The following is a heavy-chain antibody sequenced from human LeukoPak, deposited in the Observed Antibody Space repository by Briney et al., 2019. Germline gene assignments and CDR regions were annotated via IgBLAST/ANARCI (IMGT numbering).Heavy chain of an antibody. Sequence: SETLSLTCTVSGSSISSYYWSWIRQPPGKGLEWIGYIYYSGSTNYNPSLKSRVTISVDTSKNQFSLKLSSVTAADTAVYYCVGYDFWSGYYIDYWGQGTLVTVSS. CDR2: IYYSGST. V-gene: IGHV4-59*01. D-gene: IGHD3-3*01. CDR3: VGYDFWSGYYIDY. J-gene: IGHJ4*02. CDR1: GSSISSYY.